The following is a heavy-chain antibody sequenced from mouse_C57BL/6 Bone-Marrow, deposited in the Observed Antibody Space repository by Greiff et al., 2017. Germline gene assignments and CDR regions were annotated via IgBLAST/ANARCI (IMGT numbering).Heavy chain of an antibody. V-gene: IGHV1-47*01. Sequence: QVHVKQSGAELVKPGASVKMSCKASGYTFTTYPIEWMKQNHGKSLEWIGNFHPYNDDTKYNEKFTGTVILTVEKSSNYVYLEIRRLTSDDSAVYDSARSSTFFYYFDYWGQGTTLTVSS. CDR3: ARSSTFFYYFDY. J-gene: IGHJ2*01. D-gene: IGHD5-1*01. CDR1: GYTFTTYP. CDR2: FHPYNDDT.